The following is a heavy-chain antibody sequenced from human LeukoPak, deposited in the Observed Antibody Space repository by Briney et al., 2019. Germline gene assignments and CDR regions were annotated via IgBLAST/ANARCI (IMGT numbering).Heavy chain of an antibody. CDR1: GGSFSGYY. Sequence: SETLSLTCAVYGGSFSGYYWNWIRQPPGKGLEWIGEINHSGSTNYNPSLKSRVTISVDTSKNQFSLKLSSVTAADTAVYYCARGTAVDYWGQGTLVTVSS. CDR2: INHSGST. J-gene: IGHJ4*02. V-gene: IGHV4-34*01. CDR3: ARGTAVDY. D-gene: IGHD4-17*01.